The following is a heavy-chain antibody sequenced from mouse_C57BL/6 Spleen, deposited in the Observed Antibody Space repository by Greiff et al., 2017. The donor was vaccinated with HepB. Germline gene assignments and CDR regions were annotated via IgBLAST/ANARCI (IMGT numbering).Heavy chain of an antibody. Sequence: QVQLKQSGAELMKPGASVKLSCKATGYTFTGYWIEWVKQTPVHGLEWIGAIDPETGGTAYNQKFKGKAILTADKSSSTAYMELRSLTSEDSAVYYCTRGTTVVDWYFDVWGTGTTVTVSS. CDR1: GYTFTGYW. CDR2: IDPETGGT. V-gene: IGHV1-15*01. CDR3: TRGTTVVDWYFDV. J-gene: IGHJ1*03. D-gene: IGHD1-1*01.